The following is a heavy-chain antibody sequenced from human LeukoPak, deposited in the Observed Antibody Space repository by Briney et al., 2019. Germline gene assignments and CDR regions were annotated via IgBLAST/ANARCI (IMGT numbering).Heavy chain of an antibody. J-gene: IGHJ4*02. V-gene: IGHV3-30*18. D-gene: IGHD6-13*01. CDR1: GFTFSSYG. Sequence: GGSLRLSCAASGFTFSSYGMHWVRQAPGKGLEWVAVISYDGSNKYYADSVKGRFTISRDNAKNSLYLQMNSLRAEDTALYYYAKAAYSSSWSFFDYWGQGTLVTVSS. CDR2: ISYDGSNK. CDR3: AKAAYSSSWSFFDY.